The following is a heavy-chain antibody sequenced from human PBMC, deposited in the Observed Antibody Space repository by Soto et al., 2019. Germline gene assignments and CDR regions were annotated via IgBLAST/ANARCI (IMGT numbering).Heavy chain of an antibody. D-gene: IGHD3-10*01. CDR3: ARNPSITMVRGVRSYYYYGMDV. Sequence: SVKVSCKASGGTFSSYAISWVREAPGQGLEWMGGIIPIFGTANYAQKFQGRVTITADESTSTAYMELSSLRSEDTAVYYCARNPSITMVRGVRSYYYYGMDVWGQGTTVTVSS. J-gene: IGHJ6*02. CDR1: GGTFSSYA. V-gene: IGHV1-69*13. CDR2: IIPIFGTA.